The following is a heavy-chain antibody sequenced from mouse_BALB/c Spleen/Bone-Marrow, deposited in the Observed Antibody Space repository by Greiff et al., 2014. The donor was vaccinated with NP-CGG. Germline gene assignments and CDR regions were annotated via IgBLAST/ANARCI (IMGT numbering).Heavy chain of an antibody. V-gene: IGHV5-17*02. D-gene: IGHD1-1*01. CDR2: ISSSSSTI. CDR3: ARLRRYYGYFDY. CDR1: GFTFSSFG. J-gene: IGHJ2*01. Sequence: ESGGGLVQPGGSRKLSCAASGFTFSSFGMHWVRQAPEKGLEWVAYISSSSSTIYYADTVKGRFTISRDNPKNTLFLQMTSLRSEDTAMYYCARLRRYYGYFDYWGQGTTLTVSS.